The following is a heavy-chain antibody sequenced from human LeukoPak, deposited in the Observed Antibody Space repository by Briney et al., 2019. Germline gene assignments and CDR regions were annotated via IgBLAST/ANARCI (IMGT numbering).Heavy chain of an antibody. CDR2: IIPIFGTA. CDR3: ARDFSGYKDY. Sequence: GASVKVSCKASGGTFSSYAISWVRQAPGQGLEWMGGIIPIFGTANYAQKLQGRVTITADKSTSTAYMELSSLRSEDTAVYYCARDFSGYKDYWGQGTLVTVSS. CDR1: GGTFSSYA. D-gene: IGHD5-12*01. J-gene: IGHJ4*02. V-gene: IGHV1-69*06.